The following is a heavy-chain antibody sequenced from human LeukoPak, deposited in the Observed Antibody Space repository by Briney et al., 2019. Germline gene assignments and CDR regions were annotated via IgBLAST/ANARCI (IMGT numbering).Heavy chain of an antibody. CDR1: GFTFSNAW. J-gene: IGHJ4*02. CDR3: TTESVVAATVSGELDY. D-gene: IGHD2-15*01. Sequence: GGSLRLSCAASGFTFSNAWMSWVRQAPGKGLGWVGRIKSKTDGGTTDYAARVKGIFTVSRDDSKNTLYLPMNSLKTEDTAVYYCTTESVVAATVSGELDYWGQGTLVTVSS. CDR2: IKSKTDGGTT. V-gene: IGHV3-15*01.